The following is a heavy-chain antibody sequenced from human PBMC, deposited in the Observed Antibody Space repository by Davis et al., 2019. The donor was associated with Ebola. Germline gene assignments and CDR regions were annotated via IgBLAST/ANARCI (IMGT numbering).Heavy chain of an antibody. J-gene: IGHJ6*02. CDR3: AKDPLGNRAHYMDV. CDR2: ISYDGSNK. Sequence: PGGSLRLSCAASGFTFSSYGMHWVRQAPGKGLEWVAVISYDGSNKYYADSVKGRFTISRDNSKNTLYLQMNSLRAEDTAVYYCAKDPLGNRAHYMDVWGQGTTVTVSS. D-gene: IGHD1-26*01. V-gene: IGHV3-30*18. CDR1: GFTFSSYG.